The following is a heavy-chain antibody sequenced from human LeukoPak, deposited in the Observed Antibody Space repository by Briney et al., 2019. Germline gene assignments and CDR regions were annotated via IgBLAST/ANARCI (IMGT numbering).Heavy chain of an antibody. CDR2: IYYSGST. V-gene: IGHV4-59*12. J-gene: IGHJ4*02. D-gene: IGHD2-15*01. Sequence: SETLSLTCTVSGGSISSYYWSWIRQPPGKGLEWIGYIYYSGSTNYNPSLKSRVTISVDTSKNQLSLKLSSVTAADTAVYYCALGVCSGGSCYSGFEGILLFDYWGQGTLVTVSS. CDR1: GGSISSYY. CDR3: ALGVCSGGSCYSGFEGILLFDY.